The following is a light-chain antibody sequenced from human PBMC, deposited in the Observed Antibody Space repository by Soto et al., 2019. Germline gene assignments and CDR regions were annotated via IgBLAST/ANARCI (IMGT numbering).Light chain of an antibody. J-gene: IGLJ3*02. CDR2: GNN. CDR3: QSYDSSLSGSV. Sequence: QSVLTQPPSVSGAPGQRVTLSCTGSRSDIGAGYDGHWYQQVPGTAPKLLIYGNNNRPSGVPDRFSGSKSGSSASLAITGLQAEDEADYYCQSYDSSLSGSVFGGGTKLTVL. V-gene: IGLV1-40*01. CDR1: RSDIGAGYD.